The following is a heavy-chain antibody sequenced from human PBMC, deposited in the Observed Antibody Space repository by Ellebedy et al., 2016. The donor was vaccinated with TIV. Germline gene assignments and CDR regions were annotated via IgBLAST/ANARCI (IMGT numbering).Heavy chain of an antibody. V-gene: IGHV3-23*01. CDR2: LNANGVVI. J-gene: IGHJ4*02. CDR3: ASSRYHYYVGNTIFAY. Sequence: GESLKISCAASGFTFSSYAASWVRQAPGKGLEWVAGLNANGVVIAYADPVTCRSTISRDNSKNTLYLQLNSLRPEDTAVYYCASSRYHYYVGNTIFAYWGQGTLVTVSS. CDR1: GFTFSSYA. D-gene: IGHD3-10*02.